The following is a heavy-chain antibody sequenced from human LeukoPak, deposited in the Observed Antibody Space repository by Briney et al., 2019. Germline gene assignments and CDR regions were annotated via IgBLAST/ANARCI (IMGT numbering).Heavy chain of an antibody. V-gene: IGHV1-8*03. CDR2: TNPNSGYT. J-gene: IGHJ3*02. D-gene: IGHD3-22*01. Sequence: ASVKVSCKASGYTFTSYDINWARQATGQGLEWMGWTNPNSGYTGYAQKFQGRVTITRNTSIRTVYMDLSSLRSEDTAVYYCARGGYYDRSGYFAFDIWGQGTMVTVSS. CDR1: GYTFTSYD. CDR3: ARGGYYDRSGYFAFDI.